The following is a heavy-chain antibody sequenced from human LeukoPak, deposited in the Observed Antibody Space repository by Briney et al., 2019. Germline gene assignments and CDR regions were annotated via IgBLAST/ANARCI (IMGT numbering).Heavy chain of an antibody. D-gene: IGHD3-22*01. CDR3: ARGGPYYYDSSGYGDY. Sequence: ASVKVSCKASRYTFTGYYMHWVRQAPGQGLEWMGWINPNSGGTNYAQKFQGRVTMTRDTSISTAYMELSRLRSDDTPVYYCARGGPYYYDSSGYGDYWGQGTLVTVSA. J-gene: IGHJ4*02. V-gene: IGHV1-2*02. CDR1: RYTFTGYY. CDR2: INPNSGGT.